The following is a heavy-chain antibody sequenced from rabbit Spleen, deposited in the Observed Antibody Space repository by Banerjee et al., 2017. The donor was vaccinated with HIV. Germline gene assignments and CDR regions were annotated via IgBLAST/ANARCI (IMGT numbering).Heavy chain of an antibody. Sequence: QSLEESGGDLVKPGASLTLTCTASGFDLSSYYYMCWVRQAPGKGLEWIACIYISGGSTYYASWAKGRFTISETSSTTVTLQMTSLTAADTATYFCARASQYYNGLDLWGQGTLVTVS. CDR3: ARASQYYNGLDL. CDR2: IYISGGST. CDR1: GFDLSSYYY. V-gene: IGHV1S40*01. J-gene: IGHJ6*01.